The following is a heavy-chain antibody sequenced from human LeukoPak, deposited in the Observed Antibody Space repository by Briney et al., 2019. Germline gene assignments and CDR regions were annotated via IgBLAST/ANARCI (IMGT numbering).Heavy chain of an antibody. CDR3: ARGGLSSAASFDY. J-gene: IGHJ4*02. V-gene: IGHV3-48*01. D-gene: IGHD6-19*01. Sequence: HPGGSLRLSCAASGFTFSTYSMNWVRQAPGKGLEWVSYISSSSVTIYYADSVKGRFTISRDNAKNSLYLQMNSLRAEDTAVYYCARGGLSSAASFDYWGQGTLVTVSS. CDR2: ISSSSVTI. CDR1: GFTFSTYS.